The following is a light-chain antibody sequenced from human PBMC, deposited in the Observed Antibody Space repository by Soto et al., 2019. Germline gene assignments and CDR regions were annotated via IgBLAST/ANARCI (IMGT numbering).Light chain of an antibody. CDR2: EVS. Sequence: QSVLTQPASVSGSPGQSITISCTGTSSDVGTYTYVSWYHHHPGKAPKLIIYEVSNRPSGVSNRFSGSKSGSTAALTISGLQAEDEADYHCTSYTRDTALVFGTGTKLTV. CDR1: SSDVGTYTY. V-gene: IGLV2-14*01. J-gene: IGLJ1*01. CDR3: TSYTRDTALV.